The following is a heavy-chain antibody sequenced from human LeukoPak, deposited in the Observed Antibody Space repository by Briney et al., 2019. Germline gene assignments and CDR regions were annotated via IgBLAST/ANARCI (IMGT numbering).Heavy chain of an antibody. CDR2: IIPIFGTA. Sequence: ASVKVSCKASGGTFSSYAISWVRQAPGQGLEWMGRIIPIFGTANYAQKFQGRVTITTDESTSTAYMELSSLRSEDTAVYYCARDHALAVAGTQGTWGQGTLVTVSS. CDR1: GGTFSSYA. CDR3: ARDHALAVAGTQGT. D-gene: IGHD6-19*01. V-gene: IGHV1-69*05. J-gene: IGHJ4*02.